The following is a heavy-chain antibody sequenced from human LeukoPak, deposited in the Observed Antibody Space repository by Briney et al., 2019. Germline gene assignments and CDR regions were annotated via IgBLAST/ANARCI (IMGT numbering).Heavy chain of an antibody. CDR3: AREFGYSYGYRPYYYFDY. Sequence: ASVKVSCKASGYTFTSYYMHWVRQAPGQGLEWMGIINPSGGSTSYAQKFQGRVTMTRDTSTSAVYMELSSLRSEDTAVYYCAREFGYSYGYRPYYYFDYWGQGTLVTVSS. D-gene: IGHD5-18*01. V-gene: IGHV1-46*01. CDR2: INPSGGST. J-gene: IGHJ4*02. CDR1: GYTFTSYY.